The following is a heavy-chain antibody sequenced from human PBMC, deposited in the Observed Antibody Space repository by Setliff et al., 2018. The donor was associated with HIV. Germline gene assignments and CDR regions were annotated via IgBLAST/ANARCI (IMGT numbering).Heavy chain of an antibody. V-gene: IGHV4-39*07. J-gene: IGHJ3*02. CDR3: ASGGVDFVWGSYSPVPI. Sequence: SETLSLTCTVSGDSISSSAYYWGWIRQPPGKGLEWIGSMHNSGSTYYNPSVKSRVTISVDTSKNQISLKLSSVTAADTAVYYCASGGVDFVWGSYSPVPIWGQGTMVTVSS. D-gene: IGHD3-16*01. CDR1: GDSISSSAYY. CDR2: MHNSGST.